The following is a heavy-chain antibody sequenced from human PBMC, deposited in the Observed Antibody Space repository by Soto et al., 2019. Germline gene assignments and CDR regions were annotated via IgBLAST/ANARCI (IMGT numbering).Heavy chain of an antibody. J-gene: IGHJ4*02. D-gene: IGHD3-10*01. Sequence: QVQLQESGPGLVKPSGTLSLTCAVSGGSISSSNWWSWVRQPPGKGLEWIGEIYHSGNTNYNPSPKXGXTXAMXKYRNQFYRKLSSVTAADTAVYYCAGRWGEGRVDYWGQGTLVTVSS. CDR1: GGSISSSNW. V-gene: IGHV4-4*02. CDR3: AGRWGEGRVDY. CDR2: IYHSGNT.